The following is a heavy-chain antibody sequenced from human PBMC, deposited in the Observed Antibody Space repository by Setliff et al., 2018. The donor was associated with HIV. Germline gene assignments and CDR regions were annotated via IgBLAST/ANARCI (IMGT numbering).Heavy chain of an antibody. D-gene: IGHD1-1*01. CDR2: IKSKTDGGTT. J-gene: IGHJ4*02. CDR1: GFTFNNAW. CDR3: AAEYWNPKY. Sequence: GGSLRLSCAASGFTFNNAWMYWVRQAPGKGLEWVGRIKSKTDGGTTDYSAPVNGRFSLSRDDSKNTVYLVMNSLKTEDTGVYYCAAEYWNPKYWGQGTLVTVSS. V-gene: IGHV3-15*01.